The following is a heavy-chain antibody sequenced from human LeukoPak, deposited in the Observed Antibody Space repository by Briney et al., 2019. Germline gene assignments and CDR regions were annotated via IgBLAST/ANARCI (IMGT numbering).Heavy chain of an antibody. CDR3: ARGRQLAPYDAFDI. J-gene: IGHJ3*02. CDR1: GGSISSYY. V-gene: IGHV4-4*07. CDR2: IYTSGST. Sequence: SETLSLTCTVSGGSISSYYWSWIRQPAGKGLEWIGRIYTSGSTNYNPSLKSRVTMSVDTSKNQFSLKLSSVTAADTAVYYCARGRQLAPYDAFDIWGQGTMVTVSS. D-gene: IGHD6-6*01.